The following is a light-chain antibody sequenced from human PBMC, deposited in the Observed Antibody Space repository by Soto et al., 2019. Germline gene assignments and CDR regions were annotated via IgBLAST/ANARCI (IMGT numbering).Light chain of an antibody. Sequence: EIVFTQSPATLSLSPGERATLSCRASQSVGRTLAWFQQKPGQAPRLLIYDASNRATGIPARFTGSGSGTDFTLTIRSLEPEDFAIYYCQQRDSWPLTFGGGTKVDIK. J-gene: IGKJ4*01. CDR2: DAS. CDR3: QQRDSWPLT. V-gene: IGKV3-11*01. CDR1: QSVGRT.